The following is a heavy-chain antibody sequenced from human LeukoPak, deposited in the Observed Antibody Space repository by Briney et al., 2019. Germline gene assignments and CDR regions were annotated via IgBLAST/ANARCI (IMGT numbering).Heavy chain of an antibody. CDR1: GFTFSSYS. CDR2: ISGGSSSV. J-gene: IGHJ4*02. V-gene: IGHV3-48*02. Sequence: GGSLRLSCAASGFTFSSYSMTWVRQAPGKGLEWVSHISGGSSSVYYADSVKGRFTISRDNAKNSLYLQMNSLRDEDTAVYYCAKKYGGYADYWGQGTLVTVSS. CDR3: AKKYGGYADY. D-gene: IGHD5-12*01.